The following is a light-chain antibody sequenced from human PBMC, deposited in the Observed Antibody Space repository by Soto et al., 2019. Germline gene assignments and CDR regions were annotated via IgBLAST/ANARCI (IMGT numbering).Light chain of an antibody. CDR1: HDISTY. J-gene: IGKJ5*01. V-gene: IGKV1-9*01. CDR2: EAS. Sequence: KLSQSPSLLSASVGDRVTITCRASHDISTYLAWYQQKPGKAPKLMIYEASTLQSGVPSRFSGSGSGTEFTLTISGLLPEDFATYHCQQLNTLPFTFGQGTRLAIK. CDR3: QQLNTLPFT.